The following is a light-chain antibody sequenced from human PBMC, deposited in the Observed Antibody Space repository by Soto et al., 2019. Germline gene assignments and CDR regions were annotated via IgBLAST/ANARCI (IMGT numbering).Light chain of an antibody. V-gene: IGLV2-14*01. CDR1: SSDVGGYNY. Sequence: QSALTQPASVSGSLGQSITISCTGTSSDVGGYNYVSWYQQHPGKVPKLMIYEVSDRPSGVSNRFSGYKSGNTASLTISGLQGEDEADYYCSSYTSGITSVVFGGGTKLTVL. CDR3: SSYTSGITSVV. CDR2: EVS. J-gene: IGLJ2*01.